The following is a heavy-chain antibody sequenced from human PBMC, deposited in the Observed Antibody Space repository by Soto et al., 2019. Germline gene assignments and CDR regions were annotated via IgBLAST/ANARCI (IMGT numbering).Heavy chain of an antibody. V-gene: IGHV3-21*01. Sequence: NPVWSLRLSCASSGFTFSSYSMNWVRQAPGKGLEWVSSISSSSSYIYYADSVKGRFTISRDNAKNSLYLQMNSLRAEDTAVYYCARDLAAAADYWGQGTLVTVSS. CDR1: GFTFSSYS. CDR2: ISSSSSYI. CDR3: ARDLAAAADY. J-gene: IGHJ4*02. D-gene: IGHD6-13*01.